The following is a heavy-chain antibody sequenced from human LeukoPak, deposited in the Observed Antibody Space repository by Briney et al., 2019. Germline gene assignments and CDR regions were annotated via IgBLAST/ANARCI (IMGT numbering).Heavy chain of an antibody. CDR2: IIPIFGTA. J-gene: IGHJ5*02. D-gene: IGHD2-21*01. CDR1: GGTFSSYA. Sequence: GASVKVSCKASGGTFSSYAISWVRQAPGQGLEWMGGIIPIFGTANYAQKFQGRVTITADESTSTAYMELSSLRSEDTAVYYCARGICGGDCYTNWFDPWGQGTLVTVSS. V-gene: IGHV1-69*13. CDR3: ARGICGGDCYTNWFDP.